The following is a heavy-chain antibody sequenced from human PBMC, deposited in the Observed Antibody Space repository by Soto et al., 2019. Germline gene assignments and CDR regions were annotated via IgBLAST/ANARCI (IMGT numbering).Heavy chain of an antibody. CDR2: FWYDGSNK. V-gene: IGHV3-33*06. CDR1: GFTFRTYG. CDR3: GKQRKNRAYYYPMDV. Sequence: GGYLRLSCAASGFTFRTYGMHWVRQAPGKGLEWVAIFWYDGSNKYYAESVKGRFTLSRDNTENTLYLQMNSLRAEDTAVYFCGKQRKNRAYYYPMDVWGQGTTVTVSS. J-gene: IGHJ6*02.